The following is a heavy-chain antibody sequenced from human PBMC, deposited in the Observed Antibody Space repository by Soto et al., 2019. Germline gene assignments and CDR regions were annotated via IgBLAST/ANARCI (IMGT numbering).Heavy chain of an antibody. CDR3: AKDLDIVVVPVNFDY. Sequence: PVVSRIISCAAAGFTFSSYAMSWVSQAPGKGLEWVSAISGSGGSTYYADSVKGRFTISRDNSKNTLYLQMNSLRAEDTAVYYCAKDLDIVVVPVNFDYWGQGTLVTVSS. CDR1: GFTFSSYA. V-gene: IGHV3-23*01. D-gene: IGHD2-2*01. CDR2: ISGSGGST. J-gene: IGHJ4*02.